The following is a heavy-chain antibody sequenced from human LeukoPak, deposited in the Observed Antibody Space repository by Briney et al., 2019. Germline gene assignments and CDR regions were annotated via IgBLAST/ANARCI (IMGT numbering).Heavy chain of an antibody. CDR3: ARGSSSWANY. V-gene: IGHV4-59*01. J-gene: IGHJ4*02. CDR1: GASISTYY. Sequence: PSETLSLTCTVSGASISTYYWSWIRQPAGKGLEWIGYIYYSGSTNYNPSLKHRVTISVDTSKNHFSLKLSSVTAADTAVYYCARGSSSWANYWGQGTLVTVSS. CDR2: IYYSGST. D-gene: IGHD6-13*01.